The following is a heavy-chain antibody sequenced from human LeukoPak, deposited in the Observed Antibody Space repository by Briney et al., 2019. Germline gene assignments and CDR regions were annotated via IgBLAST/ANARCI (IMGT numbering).Heavy chain of an antibody. D-gene: IGHD6-6*01. J-gene: IGHJ4*02. CDR3: AGAARAGLFDY. CDR1: GFTFSSYG. V-gene: IGHV3-30*03. CDR2: ISYDGSNK. Sequence: GGSLRLSCAASGFTFSSYGMHWVRQAPGKGLEWVAVISYDGSNKYYADSVKGRFTISRDNSKNTLYLQMNSLRAEDTAVYYCAGAARAGLFDYWGQRTLVTVSS.